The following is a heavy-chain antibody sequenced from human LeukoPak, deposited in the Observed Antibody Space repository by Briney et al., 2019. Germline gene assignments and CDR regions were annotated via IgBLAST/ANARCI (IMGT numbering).Heavy chain of an antibody. CDR1: GFTFSSYV. Sequence: PGGSLRLSCAASGFTFSSYVMHWVRQAPGKGLEWVAIISYDGSNEYYADSVKGRFTISRDNSKNTLYLQMNSLRAADTAVYYCARDLDRGAAAGTVYWGQGTLVTVSS. V-gene: IGHV3-30*04. CDR3: ARDLDRGAAAGTVY. J-gene: IGHJ4*02. D-gene: IGHD6-13*01. CDR2: ISYDGSNE.